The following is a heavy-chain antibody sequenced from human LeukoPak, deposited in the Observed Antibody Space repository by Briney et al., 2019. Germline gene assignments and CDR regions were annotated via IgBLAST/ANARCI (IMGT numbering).Heavy chain of an antibody. J-gene: IGHJ4*02. CDR2: IIPILGIA. Sequence: GASVKVSCKASGGTFSSYTISWVRQAPGQGLEWMGRIIPILGIANYAQKFQGRVTITADKSTSTAYMELSSLRSEDTAVYYCARVSMVRGDHFDYWGQGTLVTVSS. CDR3: ARVSMVRGDHFDY. V-gene: IGHV1-69*02. CDR1: GGTFSSYT. D-gene: IGHD3-10*01.